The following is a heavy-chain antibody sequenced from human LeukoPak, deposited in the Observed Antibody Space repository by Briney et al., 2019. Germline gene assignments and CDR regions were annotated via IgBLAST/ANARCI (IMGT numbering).Heavy chain of an antibody. CDR3: ARGRRYDFEILDY. D-gene: IGHD3-3*01. Sequence: PSETLSLTCAVSGGSLSSYYWSWIRQPPGKGLEGIGYIYYSGSTNYNPSLKSRVTISVDTSKNQFSLKLSSVTAADTAVYYCARGRRYDFEILDYWGQGTLVTVSS. CDR1: GGSLSSYY. CDR2: IYYSGST. J-gene: IGHJ4*02. V-gene: IGHV4-59*01.